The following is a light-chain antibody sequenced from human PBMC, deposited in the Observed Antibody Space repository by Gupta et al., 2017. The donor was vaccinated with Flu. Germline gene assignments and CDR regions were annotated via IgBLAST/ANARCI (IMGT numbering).Light chain of an antibody. CDR3: QSADITGASRV. Sequence: YQLTQPPAMSVSPGLTATITCSGAALSKQYVYWYRQRPGQAPVLLIFKDTERASGIPDRISGSSSGTRVTLTIRGVQTEDEADYYCQSADITGASRVFGGGT. V-gene: IGLV3-25*02. CDR2: KDT. CDR1: ALSKQY. J-gene: IGLJ3*02.